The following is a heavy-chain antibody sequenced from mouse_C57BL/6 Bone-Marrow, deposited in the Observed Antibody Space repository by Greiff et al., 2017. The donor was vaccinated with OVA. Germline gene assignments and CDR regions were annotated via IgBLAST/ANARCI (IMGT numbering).Heavy chain of an antibody. CDR2: IDPENGDT. CDR3: SNHRLLRAEEGYYFGY. D-gene: IGHD1-1*01. Sequence: VQLQQSGAELVRPGASVKLSCTASGFNIKDDYMHWVKQRPEQGLEWIGWIDPENGDTEYASKFQGKATITADTSSNTAYLQLSRLTSEDTAVYYGSNHRLLRAEEGYYFGYWGQGTTLSVSS. V-gene: IGHV14-4*01. J-gene: IGHJ2*01. CDR1: GFNIKDDY.